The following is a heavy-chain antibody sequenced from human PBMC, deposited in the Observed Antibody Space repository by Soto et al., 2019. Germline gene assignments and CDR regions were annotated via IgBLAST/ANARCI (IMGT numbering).Heavy chain of an antibody. V-gene: IGHV4-61*01. D-gene: IGHD4-17*01. Sequence: SETLSLTCSVSGGSVSNKTYYWSWIRQPPGKRLEWIGYVYYSWTTNYNPSLKSRVTISVDLSKNQFSLRLSSVTTADTALYYCARTTAVPNTLRSRYFFDYWGQGTLVTVSS. CDR2: VYYSWTT. CDR3: ARTTAVPNTLRSRYFFDY. CDR1: GGSVSNKTYY. J-gene: IGHJ4*02.